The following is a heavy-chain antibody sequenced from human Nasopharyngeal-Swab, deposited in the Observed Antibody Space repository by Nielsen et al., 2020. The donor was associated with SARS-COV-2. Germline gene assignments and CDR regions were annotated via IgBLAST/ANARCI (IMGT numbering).Heavy chain of an antibody. CDR2: ISYDGSNK. J-gene: IGHJ4*02. CDR1: GFTFSRYG. Sequence: GESLKISCAASGFTFSRYGMHWVRPAPGKGLEWVAVISYDGSNKYYADSLKGRFTISRDNSKNTLYMQMNELRAEDTAVYYWAKGVYSYGYVDDLYFDYWGQGTLVTVSS. D-gene: IGHD5-18*01. CDR3: AKGVYSYGYVDDLYFDY. V-gene: IGHV3-30*18.